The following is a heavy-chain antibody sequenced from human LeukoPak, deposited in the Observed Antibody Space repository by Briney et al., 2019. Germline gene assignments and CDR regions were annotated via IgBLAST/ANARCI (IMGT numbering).Heavy chain of an antibody. CDR1: GYSISSGYY. CDR3: ARVHASDAFDI. V-gene: IGHV4-61*01. J-gene: IGHJ3*02. Sequence: SETLSLTCTVSGYSISSGYYWGWIRQPPGKGLEWIGYIYYSGSTNYNPSLKSRVTISVDTSKNQFSLKLSSVTAADTAVYYCARVHASDAFDIWGQGTMVTVSS. CDR2: IYYSGST.